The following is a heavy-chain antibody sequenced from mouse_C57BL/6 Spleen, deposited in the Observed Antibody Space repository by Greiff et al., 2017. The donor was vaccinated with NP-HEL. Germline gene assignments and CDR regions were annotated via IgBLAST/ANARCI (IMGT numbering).Heavy chain of an antibody. CDR3: ARQGDYYGSSLLFDY. V-gene: IGHV5-15*01. J-gene: IGHJ2*01. CDR1: GFTFSDYG. Sequence: EVKLVESGGGLVQPGGSLKLSCAASGFTFSDYGMAWVRQAPRKGPEWVAFISNLAYSIYYADTVTGRFTISRENAKNTLYLEMSSLRSEDTAMYYCARQGDYYGSSLLFDYWGQGTTLTVSS. D-gene: IGHD1-1*01. CDR2: ISNLAYSI.